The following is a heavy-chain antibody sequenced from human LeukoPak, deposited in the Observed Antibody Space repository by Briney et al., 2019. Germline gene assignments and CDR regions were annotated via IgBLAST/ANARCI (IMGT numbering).Heavy chain of an antibody. CDR3: ARHEVYSPSAPLDY. Sequence: GESLKISCKGSGYSFTSHCISWVRQMPGKGLEWMGGVDPTDSYTIYSPSFQGHVTISADKSISTAYLQWSSLKASDTTMYYCARHEVYSPSAPLDYWGQGTLVAVSS. CDR2: VDPTDSYT. V-gene: IGHV5-10-1*01. CDR1: GYSFTSHC. J-gene: IGHJ4*02. D-gene: IGHD2-8*01.